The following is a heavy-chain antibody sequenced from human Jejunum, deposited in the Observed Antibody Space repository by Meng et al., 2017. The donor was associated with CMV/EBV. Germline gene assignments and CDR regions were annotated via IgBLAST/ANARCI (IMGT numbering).Heavy chain of an antibody. CDR3: ARDMAYLGSGWFDP. CDR1: GGSSISSTNYY. Sequence: QLQLQESGPGLVKPSETLSLTCTVSGGSSISSTNYYWGWIRQSPGKGLEWIGTFYYSDSIYYNPSLKSRVSISIDTSKNQFSLKLTSVTAADTAVYYCARDMAYLGSGWFDPWGQGTLVTVSS. CDR2: FYYSDSI. D-gene: IGHD1-26*01. V-gene: IGHV4-39*07. J-gene: IGHJ5*02.